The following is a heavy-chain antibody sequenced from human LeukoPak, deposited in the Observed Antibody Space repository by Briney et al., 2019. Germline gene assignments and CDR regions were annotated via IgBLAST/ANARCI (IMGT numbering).Heavy chain of an antibody. V-gene: IGHV4-39*01. J-gene: IGHJ4*02. CDR3: ARFGSGYSTLGGGGNFDY. CDR2: TIIGGTT. CDR1: GGSISSSSYY. D-gene: IGHD3-22*01. Sequence: SETLSLTCTVSGGSISSSSYYWGWIRQPQGRGRRGLGVTIIGGTTYYTPSLKVRVTISVDTSKNQFSLKLSSVTAADTAVYYCARFGSGYSTLGGGGNFDYWGQGTLVTVSS.